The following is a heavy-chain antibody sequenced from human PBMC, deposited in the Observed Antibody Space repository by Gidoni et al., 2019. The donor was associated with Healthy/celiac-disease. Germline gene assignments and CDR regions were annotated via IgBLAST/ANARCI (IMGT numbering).Heavy chain of an antibody. V-gene: IGHV3-48*01. Sequence: EVQLVESGGGLVQPGGSRRHSCAASGFTFSSYSMNWVRQAPGKGLEWVSYISSSSSTIYYADSVKGRFTISRDNAKNSLYLQMNSLRAEDTAVYYCARGRYYYYGMDVWGQGTTVTVSS. CDR3: ARGRYYYYGMDV. CDR2: ISSSSSTI. CDR1: GFTFSSYS. J-gene: IGHJ6*02.